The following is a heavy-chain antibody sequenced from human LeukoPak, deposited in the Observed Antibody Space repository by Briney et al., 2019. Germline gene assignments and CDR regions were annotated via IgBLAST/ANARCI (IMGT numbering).Heavy chain of an antibody. Sequence: GGSLRLSCSASGVIFTDYTIHWVRQAPGKGLEYVSAITNYGDATYYADSVKGRFTISRDNSKNTVWLQMSSLRPEDTAVYYCVKDTRDTRDDHWGQGTLVTVSS. D-gene: IGHD5-24*01. CDR3: VKDTRDTRDDH. CDR2: ITNYGDAT. CDR1: GVIFTDYT. J-gene: IGHJ5*02. V-gene: IGHV3-64D*06.